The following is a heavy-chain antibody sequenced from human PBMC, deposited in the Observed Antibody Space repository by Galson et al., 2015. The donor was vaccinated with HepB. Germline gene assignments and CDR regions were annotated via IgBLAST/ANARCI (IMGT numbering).Heavy chain of an antibody. Sequence: SVKVSCKASGYTFTSYGISWVRQAPGQGLEWMGWISAYNGNTNYAQKLQGRVTMTTDTSTSTAYMELRSLRSDDTAVYYCARVLWFGEPTSRFDPWGQGTLVTVSS. J-gene: IGHJ5*02. D-gene: IGHD3-10*01. CDR1: GYTFTSYG. V-gene: IGHV1-18*01. CDR2: ISAYNGNT. CDR3: ARVLWFGEPTSRFDP.